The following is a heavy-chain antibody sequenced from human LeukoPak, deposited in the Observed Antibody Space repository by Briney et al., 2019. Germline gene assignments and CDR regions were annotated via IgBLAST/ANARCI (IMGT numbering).Heavy chain of an antibody. V-gene: IGHV3-7*01. CDR1: GFTFSSYA. J-gene: IGHJ4*02. Sequence: GGSLRLSCAASGFTFSSYAMSWVRQAPGKGLEWVANTNENGSEKYYVDSVKGRFTISRDNAKNSLYLQMNSLRAEDTAVYYCARRGSRFDYWGQGTLVAVSS. CDR2: TNENGSEK. D-gene: IGHD3-16*01. CDR3: ARRGSRFDY.